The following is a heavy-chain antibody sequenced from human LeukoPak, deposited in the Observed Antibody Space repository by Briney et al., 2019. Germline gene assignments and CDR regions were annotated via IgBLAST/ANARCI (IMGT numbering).Heavy chain of an antibody. V-gene: IGHV5-10-1*04. CDR3: ARRGPVSGWFGD. D-gene: IGHD6-19*01. J-gene: IGHJ4*02. Sequence: GESLRISCKGSGYSFTSYWITWVRQMPGKGLEWMGRIDPSDSYTNYSPSFQGQVTVSADKSISTAYLQWGSLKASDTAMYYCARRGPVSGWFGDWGQGTLVTVSS. CDR2: IDPSDSYT. CDR1: GYSFTSYW.